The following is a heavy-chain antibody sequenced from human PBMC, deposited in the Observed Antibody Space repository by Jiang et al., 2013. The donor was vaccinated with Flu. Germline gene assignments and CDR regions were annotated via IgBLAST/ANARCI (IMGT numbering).Heavy chain of an antibody. Sequence: GAEVKKPGSSVRVSCKDSGGSLSSYATYWVRQAPGQGLEWMGGILPIFGTSTYAQKLQGRVTITADRSTGTAYMELSSLRSEDTAIYYCARGVGGYGDYADYWGQGTLVTVSS. CDR1: GGSLSSYA. D-gene: IGHD4-17*01. J-gene: IGHJ4*02. CDR2: ILPIFGTS. V-gene: IGHV1-69*06. CDR3: ARGVGGYGDYADY.